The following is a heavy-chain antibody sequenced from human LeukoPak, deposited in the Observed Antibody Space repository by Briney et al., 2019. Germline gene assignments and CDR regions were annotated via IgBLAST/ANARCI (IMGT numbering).Heavy chain of an antibody. J-gene: IGHJ6*02. V-gene: IGHV5-51*01. CDR1: GYIFGNRW. CDR2: IYPDDSDT. CDR3: ARGAYGSGSSYNYYGMDV. Sequence: GESLKISCKGSGYIFGNRWIGWVRQMPGKDLEWMVIIYPDDSDTIYSPSFEGQVTISADKSISTAYLQWSSLKASDTAMYYCARGAYGSGSSYNYYGMDVWGQGTTVTVS. D-gene: IGHD3-10*01.